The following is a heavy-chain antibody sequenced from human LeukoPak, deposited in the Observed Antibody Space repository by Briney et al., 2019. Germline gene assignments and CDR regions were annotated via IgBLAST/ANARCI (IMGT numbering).Heavy chain of an antibody. CDR2: VDPNNGGT. CDR3: ARDSYGGVWSLGY. D-gene: IGHD2-8*02. Sequence: VSVKVSCKASGYTFTGYYTHWVRQAPGQGLEWMGWVDPNNGGTNYAQNFQGRVTMTRDTSISAAYMELSGLRSDDTAVYYCARDSYGGVWSLGYWGQGTLVTVSP. CDR1: GYTFTGYY. V-gene: IGHV1-2*02. J-gene: IGHJ4*02.